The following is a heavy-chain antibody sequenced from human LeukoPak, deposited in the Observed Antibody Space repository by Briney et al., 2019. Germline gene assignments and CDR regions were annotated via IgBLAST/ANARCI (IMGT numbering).Heavy chain of an antibody. D-gene: IGHD1-26*01. CDR2: IKPDGSEK. Sequence: PGGSLRLSCAASGFTFSSSWMSWVRQAPGKGLEWVTNIKPDGSEKYYVDSVKGRFTISRDNAKNSLYLQMNSLRAEDTALYYCARDTVGATDYWGQGILVTVSS. CDR3: ARDTVGATDY. J-gene: IGHJ4*02. CDR1: GFTFSSSW. V-gene: IGHV3-7*01.